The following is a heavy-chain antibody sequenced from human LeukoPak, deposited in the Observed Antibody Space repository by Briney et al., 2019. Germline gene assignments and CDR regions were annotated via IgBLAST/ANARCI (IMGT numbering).Heavy chain of an antibody. CDR1: GYTLTGYY. D-gene: IGHD6-13*01. J-gene: IGHJ4*02. CDR2: INPSSGGT. Sequence: ASVKVSCKASGYTLTGYYMHWVRQAPGQGLEWMGWINPSSGGTNYAQKFQGRVTMTRDTSISTAYMELSRLRSDDTAVYYCASPGSSWYPYYWGQGTLVTVSS. V-gene: IGHV1-2*02. CDR3: ASPGSSWYPYY.